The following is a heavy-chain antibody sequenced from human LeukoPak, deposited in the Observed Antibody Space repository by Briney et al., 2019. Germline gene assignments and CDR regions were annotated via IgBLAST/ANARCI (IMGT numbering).Heavy chain of an antibody. V-gene: IGHV1-2*06. CDR3: TTRGGESPPLRY. CDR1: GYTFTGYS. Sequence: GASVKVSCKASGYTFTGYSIQWVRQAPGQGLEWMGRINPSSGVTHYAQKFQDSVTLTRDTSISTAYLEVNTLRSDDTAVYYCTTRGGESPPLRYWGQGTLVPVSS. D-gene: IGHD3-10*01. J-gene: IGHJ4*02. CDR2: INPSSGVT.